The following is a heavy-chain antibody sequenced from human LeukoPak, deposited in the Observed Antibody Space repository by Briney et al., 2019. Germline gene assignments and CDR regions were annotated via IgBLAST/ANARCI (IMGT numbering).Heavy chain of an antibody. J-gene: IGHJ4*02. CDR2: ISSSSSTI. D-gene: IGHD6-13*01. V-gene: IGHV3-48*02. CDR1: GFTFSSYS. CDR3: ARALPPYSSSRSGDY. Sequence: GGSLRLSCAASGFTFSSYSMNWVRQAPGKGLEWVSYISSSSSTIYYADSVKGRFTTSRDNANNSLYLQMHSLRDEDTAVYYCARALPPYSSSRSGDYWGQGTLVTVSS.